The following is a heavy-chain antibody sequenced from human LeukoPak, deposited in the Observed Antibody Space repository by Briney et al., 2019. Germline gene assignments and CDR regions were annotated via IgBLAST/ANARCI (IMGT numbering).Heavy chain of an antibody. CDR1: XGTFSXXX. J-gene: IGHJ4*02. V-gene: IGHV1-69*01. Sequence: CXXXXGTFSXXXISWXRQAPGQGLEWMGGIIPIFGTANYAQKFQGRVTITADESTSTAYMELSSLRSEDTAVYYCARDAYYYDSSGYSTFDYWGQGTLVTVSS. CDR3: ARDAYYYDSSGYSTFDY. CDR2: IIPIFGTA. D-gene: IGHD3-22*01.